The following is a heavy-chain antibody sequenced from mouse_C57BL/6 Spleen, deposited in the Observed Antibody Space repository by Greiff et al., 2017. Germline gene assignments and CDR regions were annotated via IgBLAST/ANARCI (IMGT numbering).Heavy chain of an antibody. Sequence: VQGVESGAELMKPGASVQLSCKATGYTFTGYWIEWVKQRPGPGLEWIGEILPGSGSTNSNEKFKGKATITADTSSNTAYMQLSSLTTEDSAIYYCARGPHYYGSSYLDYWGQGTTLTVSS. CDR3: ARGPHYYGSSYLDY. J-gene: IGHJ2*01. CDR1: GYTFTGYW. D-gene: IGHD1-1*01. CDR2: ILPGSGST. V-gene: IGHV1-9*01.